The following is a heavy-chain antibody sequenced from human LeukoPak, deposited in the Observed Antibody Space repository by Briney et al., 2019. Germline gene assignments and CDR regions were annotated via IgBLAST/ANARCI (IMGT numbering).Heavy chain of an antibody. D-gene: IGHD1-26*01. Sequence: GGSLRLSCAASGFTFDDYGMSWVRQAPGKGLEWVSYISSSSSTIYYADSVKGRFTISRDNAKNSLYLQMNSLRAEDTAVYYCARGSIVGATRLDYWGQGTLVTVSS. CDR1: GFTFDDYG. J-gene: IGHJ4*02. V-gene: IGHV3-48*01. CDR3: ARGSIVGATRLDY. CDR2: ISSSSSTI.